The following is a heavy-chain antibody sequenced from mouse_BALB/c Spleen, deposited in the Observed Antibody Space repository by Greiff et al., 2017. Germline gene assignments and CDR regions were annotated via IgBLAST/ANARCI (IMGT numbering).Heavy chain of an antibody. Sequence: DVKLVESGGGLVKPGGSLKLSCAASGFAFSSYDMSWVRQTPEKRLEWVAYISSGGGSTYYPDTVKGRFTISRDNAKNTLYLQMSSLKSEDTAMYYCARQGRYYYGSSYVGSAMDYWGQGTSVTVSS. CDR3: ARQGRYYYGSSYVGSAMDY. V-gene: IGHV5-12-1*01. CDR2: ISSGGGST. CDR1: GFAFSSYD. J-gene: IGHJ4*01. D-gene: IGHD1-1*01.